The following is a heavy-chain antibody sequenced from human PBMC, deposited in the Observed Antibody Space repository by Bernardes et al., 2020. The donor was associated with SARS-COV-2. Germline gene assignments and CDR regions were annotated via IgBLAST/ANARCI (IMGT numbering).Heavy chain of an antibody. V-gene: IGHV2-5*01. CDR1: GFSLSTSGVG. CDR3: ARVGTTIFGVVNWFDP. Sequence: SGPTLVKPTQTLTLTCTFSGFSLSTSGVGVGWIRQPPGKALEWLALIYWNDDKRYSPSLKSRLTITKDTSKNQVVLTMTNMDPVDTATYYCARVGTTIFGVVNWFDPWGQGTLVTVSS. CDR2: IYWNDDK. J-gene: IGHJ5*02. D-gene: IGHD3-3*01.